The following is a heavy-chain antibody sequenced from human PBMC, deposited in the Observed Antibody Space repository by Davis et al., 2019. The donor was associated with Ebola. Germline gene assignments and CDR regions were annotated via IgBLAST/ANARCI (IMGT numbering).Heavy chain of an antibody. D-gene: IGHD2-2*01. CDR1: GLIFSNCD. CDR2: IQYDGGSK. J-gene: IGHJ6*04. V-gene: IGHV3-30*02. Sequence: PGGSLRLSCATSGLIFSNCDMHWVRQTPGKGLEWVAFIQYDGGSKYYADSVKGRFTISRDNSKNTLYLQMNSLRAEDTAVYYCARVPGYCSITSCYGNYYYGMDVWGKGTTVTVSS. CDR3: ARVPGYCSITSCYGNYYYGMDV.